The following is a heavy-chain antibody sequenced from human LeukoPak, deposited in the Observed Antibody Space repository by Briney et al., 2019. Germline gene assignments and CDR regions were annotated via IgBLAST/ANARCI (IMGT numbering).Heavy chain of an antibody. CDR2: IYTSGNT. V-gene: IGHV4-61*02. Sequence: KPSETLSLTCTVSGDSISSGTYYWNWIRQPAGKRLEWIGRIYTSGNTYYNPSLKSRVTISVDTSKNQFSLNLTSVTAADTAVYYCATSRFSGGLGRFDPWGQGTLVTVSS. D-gene: IGHD3-10*01. J-gene: IGHJ5*02. CDR1: GDSISSGTYY. CDR3: ATSRFSGGLGRFDP.